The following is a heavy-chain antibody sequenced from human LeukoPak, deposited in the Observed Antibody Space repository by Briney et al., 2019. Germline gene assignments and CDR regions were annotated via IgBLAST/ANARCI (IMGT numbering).Heavy chain of an antibody. CDR2: INPNSGGT. Sequence: ASVTVSCKASGYTFTGYYMHWVRQATGQRLEWVGWINPNSGGTNYAQKFQGRVTMTRATSISTAYMELSRLRSDDTAVYYCARGRQSTNYYYYMDVWGKGTTVTVSS. J-gene: IGHJ6*03. V-gene: IGHV1-2*02. CDR1: GYTFTGYY. CDR3: ARGRQSTNYYYYMDV. D-gene: IGHD1-1*01.